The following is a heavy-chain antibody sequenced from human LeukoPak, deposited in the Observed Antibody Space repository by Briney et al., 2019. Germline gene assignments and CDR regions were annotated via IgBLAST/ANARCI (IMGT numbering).Heavy chain of an antibody. Sequence: GGSLRLSCAASGFTFSSYAMHWVRQAPGKGREWVAVISYDGSNKYYADSVKGRFTISRDNSKNTLYLQMNSLRAADTAVYYCARDGPRYCSSTSCPWDYWGQGTLVTVSS. J-gene: IGHJ4*02. V-gene: IGHV3-30-3*01. CDR3: ARDGPRYCSSTSCPWDY. D-gene: IGHD2-2*01. CDR1: GFTFSSYA. CDR2: ISYDGSNK.